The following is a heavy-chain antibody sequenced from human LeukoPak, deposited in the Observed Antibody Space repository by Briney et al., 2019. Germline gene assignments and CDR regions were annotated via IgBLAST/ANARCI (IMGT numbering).Heavy chain of an antibody. CDR1: GYTLTELS. CDR3: ATRVAPPSDYYYGMDV. D-gene: IGHD2-15*01. CDR2: FDPEDGET. Sequence: ASVNVSCKVSGYTLTELSMHWVRQAPGKGLEWMGGFDPEDGETIYAQKFQGRVTMTEDTSTDTAYMELSSLRSEDTAVYYCATRVAPPSDYYYGMDVWGQGTTVTVSS. J-gene: IGHJ6*02. V-gene: IGHV1-24*01.